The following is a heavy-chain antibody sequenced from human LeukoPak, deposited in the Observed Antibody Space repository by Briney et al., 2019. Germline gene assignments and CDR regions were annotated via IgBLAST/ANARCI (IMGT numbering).Heavy chain of an antibody. CDR2: IYYSGST. CDR3: AINYYYYMDV. CDR1: GGSISSYY. J-gene: IGHJ6*03. V-gene: IGHV4-59*08. Sequence: SETLSLTCTVSGGSISSYYWSWIRQPPGKGLEWMGYIYYSGSTNYNPSLKSRVTISVDTSKNQFSLKLSSVTAADTAVYYCAINYYYYMDVWGKGTTVTVSS.